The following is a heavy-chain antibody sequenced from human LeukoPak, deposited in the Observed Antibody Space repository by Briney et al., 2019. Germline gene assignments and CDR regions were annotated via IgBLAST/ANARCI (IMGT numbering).Heavy chain of an antibody. V-gene: IGHV3-30*18. J-gene: IGHJ3*02. CDR1: GFTFSNYG. CDR3: AKDPPLTSQFDAFDI. Sequence: GGSLRLSCAASGFTFSNYGMHWVRQAPGKGLEWVAVISYDGSNKYYADSVKGRFTISRDNSKNTLYLQMNSLRAEDTAVYYCAKDPPLTSQFDAFDIWGQGTMVTVSS. D-gene: IGHD2-21*02. CDR2: ISYDGSNK.